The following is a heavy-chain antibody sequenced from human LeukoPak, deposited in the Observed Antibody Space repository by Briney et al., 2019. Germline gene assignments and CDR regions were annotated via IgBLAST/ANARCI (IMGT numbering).Heavy chain of an antibody. D-gene: IGHD2-15*01. CDR3: GGGPGY. CDR1: GFIFSNFW. Sequence: GSLRLSCAASGFIFSNFWMRWVRQAPGKGLEWVANIKRDGSEQYYVDSVKGRFIISRDNAKNSVSLQMSSLRAEDTAVYYCGGGPGYWGQGTLVTVSS. CDR2: IKRDGSEQ. J-gene: IGHJ4*02. V-gene: IGHV3-7*01.